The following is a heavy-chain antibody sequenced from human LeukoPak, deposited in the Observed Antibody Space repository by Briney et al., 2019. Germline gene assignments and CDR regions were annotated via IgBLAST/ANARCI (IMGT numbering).Heavy chain of an antibody. Sequence: SETLSLTCAVYGGSFSGYYWSWIRQPPGKGLEWIGEINHSGSTNYNPSLKSRVTISVDTSKNQFSLKLSSVTAADTAVYYCASLEIDYWGQGTLVTVSS. CDR2: INHSGST. CDR3: ASLEIDY. V-gene: IGHV4-34*01. CDR1: GGSFSGYY. D-gene: IGHD5-24*01. J-gene: IGHJ4*02.